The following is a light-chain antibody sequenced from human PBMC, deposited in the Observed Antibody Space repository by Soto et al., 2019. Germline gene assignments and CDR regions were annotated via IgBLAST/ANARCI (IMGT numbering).Light chain of an antibody. J-gene: IGKJ1*01. CDR1: QTIRSNY. CDR2: GAS. Sequence: ETVLTQSPGTLSLSPGERATLSCRASQTIRSNYLAWYRQTPGQAPRLLIYGASNRATGIADGFSGSGSGTDFTLIISRLEPEDFALYYCQQYAGSPWTFGQGTKVEIK. V-gene: IGKV3-20*01. CDR3: QQYAGSPWT.